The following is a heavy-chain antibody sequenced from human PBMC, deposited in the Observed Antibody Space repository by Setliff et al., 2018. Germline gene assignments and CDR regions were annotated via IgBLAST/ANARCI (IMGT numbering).Heavy chain of an antibody. J-gene: IGHJ4*02. D-gene: IGHD3-22*01. V-gene: IGHV3-30-3*01. CDR3: ARELTYYYDSSGVDY. Sequence: GGSLRLSCAASGFTFSSYAMHWVRQAPGKGLEWVAVISYDGSNKYYADSVKGRFTISRDNSKNTLYLQMNSLRAEDTAVHYCARELTYYYDSSGVDYWGQGTLVTVSS. CDR2: ISYDGSNK. CDR1: GFTFSSYA.